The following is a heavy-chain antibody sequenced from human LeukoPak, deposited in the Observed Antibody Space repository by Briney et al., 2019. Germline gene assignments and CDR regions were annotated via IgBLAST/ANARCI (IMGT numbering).Heavy chain of an antibody. CDR1: GFTFSDYS. D-gene: IGHD2-2*01. J-gene: IGHJ5*02. Sequence: PGGSLRLSCAASGFTFSDYSMTWVRQAPGKGLEWVSTIRKTGGETYYADSVKGRSTVSRDNSKNTLSVEMNSLRAEDTAVYYCAKGGRTTWFDPWGQGTLVTVSS. CDR3: AKGGRTTWFDP. V-gene: IGHV3-23*01. CDR2: IRKTGGET.